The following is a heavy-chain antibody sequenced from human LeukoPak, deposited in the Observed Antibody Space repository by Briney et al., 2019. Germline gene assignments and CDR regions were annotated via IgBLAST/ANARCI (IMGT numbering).Heavy chain of an antibody. CDR1: RFTVSSYG. D-gene: IGHD1-26*01. J-gene: IGHJ4*02. CDR2: ISYDGSNK. V-gene: IGHV3-30*18. Sequence: GGSLRLSCAASRFTVSSYGIHWVRQAPGKGLEWVAVISYDGSNKYYADSVKGRFTISRDNSKNTLYLQMNSLRAEDTAVYYCAKDLTSIVVGATGLGYWGQGTLVTVSS. CDR3: AKDLTSIVVGATGLGY.